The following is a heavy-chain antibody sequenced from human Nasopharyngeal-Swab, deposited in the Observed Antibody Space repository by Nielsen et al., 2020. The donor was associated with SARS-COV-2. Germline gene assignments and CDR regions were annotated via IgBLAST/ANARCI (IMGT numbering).Heavy chain of an antibody. V-gene: IGHV1-18*01. CDR2: INTYDGNT. D-gene: IGHD2-15*01. CDR3: ATSGGFSHSPREEYFHH. Sequence: WARHAPGQGLEWMGWINTYDGNTRYAQGLRGRVTMSTDTSTSTAYLELRGLRSVDTAVYYCATSGGFSHSPREEYFHHWGQGTLVTVSS. J-gene: IGHJ1*01.